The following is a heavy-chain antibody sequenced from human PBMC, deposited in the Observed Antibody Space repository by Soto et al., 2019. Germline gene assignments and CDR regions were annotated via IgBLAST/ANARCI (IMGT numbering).Heavy chain of an antibody. CDR2: IKSKTDGGTT. CDR3: TTGSAVLHYYYYYMDV. CDR1: GFTFSNAW. D-gene: IGHD2-8*01. V-gene: IGHV3-15*01. J-gene: IGHJ6*03. Sequence: EVQLVESGGGLVKPGGSLRLSCAASGFTFSNAWMSWVRQAPGKGLEWVGRIKSKTDGGTTDYAAPVKGRFTISRDDSKNTLYLQMNSLKTEDTAVYYCTTGSAVLHYYYYYMDVWGKGTTVTVSS.